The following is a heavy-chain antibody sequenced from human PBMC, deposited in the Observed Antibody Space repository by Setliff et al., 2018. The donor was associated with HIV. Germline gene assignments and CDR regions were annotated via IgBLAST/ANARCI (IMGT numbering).Heavy chain of an antibody. CDR2: VDPEDGET. V-gene: IGHV1-69-2*01. CDR1: GYTFTDYY. Sequence: ASVKVSCKVSGYTFTDYYMHWVQQALGKGLEWMGLVDPEDGETIYAEKFQGRVTITADTSTDTAYMELSSLRSEDTAVYYCARAPRDGNNYGYQPYYFDYWGQGTLVTVSS. D-gene: IGHD4-17*01. J-gene: IGHJ4*02. CDR3: ARAPRDGNNYGYQPYYFDY.